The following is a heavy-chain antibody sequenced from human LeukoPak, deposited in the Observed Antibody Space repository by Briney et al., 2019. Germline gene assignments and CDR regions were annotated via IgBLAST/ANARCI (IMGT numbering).Heavy chain of an antibody. CDR2: IKQDGSEK. D-gene: IGHD2/OR15-2a*01. CDR1: GFTFNTYW. V-gene: IGHV3-7*03. CDR3: ARAEYCYYCGMDV. Sequence: GGSLRLSCAASGFTFNTYWMSWVRQAPGKGLEWVANIKQDGSEKYYVDSVKSRFTISRDNAKNSLYLQMNSLRAEDTAVYYCARAEYCYYCGMDVWGQGTTVTVSS. J-gene: IGHJ6*02.